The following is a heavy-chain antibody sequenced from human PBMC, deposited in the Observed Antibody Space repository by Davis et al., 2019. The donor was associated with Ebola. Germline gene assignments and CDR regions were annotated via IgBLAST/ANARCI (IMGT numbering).Heavy chain of an antibody. CDR2: INHSGST. J-gene: IGHJ6*02. CDR1: GGSFSGYY. V-gene: IGHV4-34*01. D-gene: IGHD5-12*01. CDR3: ARVYDYHYGMDV. Sequence: SETLSLTCAVYGGSFSGYYWSWIRQPPGKGLEWIGEINHSGSTNYNPSLKSRVTISVDTSKNQFSLKLSSVTAADTAVYYCARVYDYHYGMDVWGQGTTVTVSS.